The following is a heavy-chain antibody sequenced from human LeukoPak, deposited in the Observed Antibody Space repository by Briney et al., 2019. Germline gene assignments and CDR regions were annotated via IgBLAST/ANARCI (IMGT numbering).Heavy chain of an antibody. CDR1: GYTFTSYA. Sequence: ASVKVSCKASGYTFTSYAISWVRQAPGQGLEWMGGIIPIFGTANYAQKFQGRVTITADKSTSTAYMELSSLRSEDTAVYYCARAFGVRGVIFMGPYYMDVWGKGTTVTVSS. CDR2: IIPIFGTA. J-gene: IGHJ6*03. CDR3: ARAFGVRGVIFMGPYYMDV. D-gene: IGHD3-10*01. V-gene: IGHV1-69*06.